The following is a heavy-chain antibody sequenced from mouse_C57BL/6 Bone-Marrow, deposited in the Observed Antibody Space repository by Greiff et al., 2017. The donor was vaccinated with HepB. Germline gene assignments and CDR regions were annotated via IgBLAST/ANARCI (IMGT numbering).Heavy chain of an antibody. D-gene: IGHD1-1*01. J-gene: IGHJ2*01. V-gene: IGHV1-59*01. CDR3: ARRVTTVVATGFDY. CDR2: IDPSDSYT. CDR1: GYTFTSYW. Sequence: QVQLKQPGAELVRPGTSVKLSCKASGYTFTSYWMHWVKQRPGQGLEWIGVIDPSDSYTNYNQKFKGKATLTVDTSSSTAYMQLSSLTSEDSAVYYCARRVTTVVATGFDYWGQGTTLTVSS.